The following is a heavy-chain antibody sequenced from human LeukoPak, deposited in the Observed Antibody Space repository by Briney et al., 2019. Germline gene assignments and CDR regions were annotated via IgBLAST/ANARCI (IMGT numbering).Heavy chain of an antibody. V-gene: IGHV3-30*18. D-gene: IGHD4-4*01. CDR2: ISYDGSNK. CDR3: AKAVTGYYYYYGMDV. J-gene: IGHJ6*02. CDR1: GFTFSSYG. Sequence: GGSLRLSCAASGFTFSSYGMHWVRQAPGNGLEWVAVISYDGSNKYYADSVKGRFTISRDNSKNTLYLQMSSLRAEDTAVYYCAKAVTGYYYYYGMDVWGQGTTVTVSS.